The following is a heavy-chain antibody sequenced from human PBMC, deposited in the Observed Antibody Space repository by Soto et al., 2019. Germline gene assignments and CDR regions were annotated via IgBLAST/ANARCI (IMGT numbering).Heavy chain of an antibody. CDR2: FDPEDGET. CDR3: ATVSGSYGHNWFDP. Sequence: ASVKVSCKVSGYTLTELSMHWVRQAPGKGLEWMGGFDPEDGETIYAQKFQGRVTMTEDTSTDTAYMELSSLRSEDTAVYYCATVSGSYGHNWFDPWGQGTLVTVSS. CDR1: GYTLTELS. V-gene: IGHV1-24*01. D-gene: IGHD1-26*01. J-gene: IGHJ5*02.